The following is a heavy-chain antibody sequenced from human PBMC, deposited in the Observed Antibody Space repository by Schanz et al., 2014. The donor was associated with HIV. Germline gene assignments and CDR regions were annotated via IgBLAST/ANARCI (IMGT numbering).Heavy chain of an antibody. Sequence: QVQLVQSGAEVKKPGSSVKVSCKASGGNFSSYGISWVRQAPGQGLEWMGMINPSGAGTTYARKLQGRVTMTRDTSTSTVYMHLSSLRSDDTAVYFCARDFNIGDQYYFDHWGQGTLVTVSP. V-gene: IGHV1-46*04. CDR1: GGNFSSYG. D-gene: IGHD2-21*02. CDR3: ARDFNIGDQYYFDH. J-gene: IGHJ4*02. CDR2: INPSGAGT.